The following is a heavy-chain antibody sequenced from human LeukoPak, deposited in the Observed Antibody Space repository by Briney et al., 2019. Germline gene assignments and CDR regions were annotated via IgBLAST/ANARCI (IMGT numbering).Heavy chain of an antibody. Sequence: ASVKVSCKASGYTFTSYYMRWVRQAPGQGLEWMGIINPSGGSTSYAQKFQGRVTMTRDTSTSTVYMELSSLRSEDTAVYYCARVGARRDGYNYFDSWGQGTLVTVSS. CDR2: INPSGGST. D-gene: IGHD5-24*01. J-gene: IGHJ4*02. V-gene: IGHV1-46*01. CDR3: ARVGARRDGYNYFDS. CDR1: GYTFTSYY.